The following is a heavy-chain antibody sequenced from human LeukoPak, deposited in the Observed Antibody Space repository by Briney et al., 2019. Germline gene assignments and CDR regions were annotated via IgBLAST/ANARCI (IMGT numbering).Heavy chain of an antibody. Sequence: PGRSLRLSCAASGFTFSSYGMHWVRQAPGKGLEWVAVIWYDGSNKYYADSVKGRFTISRDNSKNTLYLQMNSLRAEDTAVYYCARDRWGKYYFDYWGQGTLVTVSS. CDR3: ARDRWGKYYFDY. D-gene: IGHD7-27*01. J-gene: IGHJ4*02. CDR2: IWYDGSNK. CDR1: GFTFSSYG. V-gene: IGHV3-33*01.